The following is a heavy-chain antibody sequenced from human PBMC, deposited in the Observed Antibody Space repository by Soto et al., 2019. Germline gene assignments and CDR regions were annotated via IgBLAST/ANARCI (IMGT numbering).Heavy chain of an antibody. CDR2: IFDSGST. CDR1: GGSISGGVYY. Sequence: QVQLQESGPGLVKPSQTLSLTCTVSGGSISGGVYYWSWIRQPPGKGLEWIGYIFDSGSTYYNPSLKSRVTISVDTSKNQFPLRLSSVTVADTAVYYCAREIIPLTTDWYFDLWGRGTLVTVSS. V-gene: IGHV4-30-4*01. CDR3: AREIIPLTTDWYFDL. J-gene: IGHJ2*01. D-gene: IGHD4-17*01.